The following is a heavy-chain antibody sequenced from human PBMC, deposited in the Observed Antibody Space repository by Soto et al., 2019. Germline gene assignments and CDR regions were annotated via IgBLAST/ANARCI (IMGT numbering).Heavy chain of an antibody. D-gene: IGHD5-12*01. Sequence: QVQLVESGGGVVQPGRSLSLSCAASGFTFRNYVMHWVRQAPGKGLEWVAVISSDGSNKYYADSVKGRFTISRDNSKNTLYLQMNSLSIEGAAVYYCTKDRATHRNYWGQGTLVTVSS. CDR3: TKDRATHRNY. CDR1: GFTFRNYV. V-gene: IGHV3-30*18. CDR2: ISSDGSNK. J-gene: IGHJ4*02.